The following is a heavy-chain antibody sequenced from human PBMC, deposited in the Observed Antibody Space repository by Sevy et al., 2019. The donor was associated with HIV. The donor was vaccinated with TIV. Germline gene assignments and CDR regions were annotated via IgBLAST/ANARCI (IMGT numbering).Heavy chain of an antibody. D-gene: IGHD6-19*01. J-gene: IGHJ4*02. CDR1: GFTFDDFA. CDR3: AKDIGATGIAVVAN. V-gene: IGHV3-9*01. CDR2: LNWDSGSV. Sequence: GGSLRLSCAASGFTFDDFAMHWVRQVPGKGLEWVSGLNWDSGSVAYAGSVKGRFTISRDNAKNALFLQMNSLRAEDTALYYCAKDIGATGIAVVANWGQGIQVTVSS.